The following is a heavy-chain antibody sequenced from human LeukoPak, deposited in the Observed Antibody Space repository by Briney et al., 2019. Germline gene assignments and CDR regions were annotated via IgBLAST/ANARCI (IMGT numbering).Heavy chain of an antibody. D-gene: IGHD5-24*01. V-gene: IGHV3-48*03. CDR1: GFTFSSYE. CDR3: AREDGDAFDI. CDR2: IGSSGGSR. J-gene: IGHJ3*02. Sequence: GGSPRLSCAASGFTFSSYEMDWVRRAPGKGLEWVSYIGSSGGSRYYADSVKGRFTSSRDNDKNSLYLQMNSLRVEDTAVYYCAREDGDAFDIWGQGTVVSVSS.